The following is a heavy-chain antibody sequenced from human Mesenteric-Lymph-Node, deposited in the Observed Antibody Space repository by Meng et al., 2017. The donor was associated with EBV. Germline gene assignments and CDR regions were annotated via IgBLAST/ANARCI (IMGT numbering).Heavy chain of an antibody. CDR3: VRDTGSGIGKY. D-gene: IGHD2-8*02. V-gene: IGHV1-18*04. CDR2: ISAYSNT. CDR1: CDTFMSCG. J-gene: IGHJ4*02. Sequence: VHPVRSEAAVKRPGTSGKVSCTASCDTFMSCGIPWLRQAPGQGLEWMGWISAYSNTEYAQKFQGRVTMTTDTSTNPAYVDLRSLRSDDTAVYYCVRDTGSGIGKYWGQGTLVTVSS.